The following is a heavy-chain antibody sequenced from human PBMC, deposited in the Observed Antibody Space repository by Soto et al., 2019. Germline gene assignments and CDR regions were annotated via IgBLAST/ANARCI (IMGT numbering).Heavy chain of an antibody. CDR2: IYHSGST. CDR3: VCSGYHTNPRPFDFGY. CDR1: GGSISSGGYS. Sequence: KPSETLSLTCAVSGGSISSGGYSWSWIRQPPGKGLEWIGYIYHSGSTYYNPSLKSRVTISVDRSKNQFSLKLSSVTAADTAVYYCVCSGYHTNPRPFDFGYWGQGTLVTVSS. D-gene: IGHD3-22*01. V-gene: IGHV4-30-2*01. J-gene: IGHJ4*02.